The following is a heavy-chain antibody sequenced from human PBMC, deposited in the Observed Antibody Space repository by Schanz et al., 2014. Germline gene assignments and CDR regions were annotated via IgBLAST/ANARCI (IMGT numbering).Heavy chain of an antibody. J-gene: IGHJ5*02. CDR1: GGSIRRSTYY. CDR2: IYNSGSA. D-gene: IGHD3-10*01. CDR3: VRQLLWFGESGVDT. Sequence: QLQLPESGPGLVKPSETLSLTCTVSGGSIRRSTYYWGWIRQPPGKGLEWVASIYNSGSAYYGPSLKVRVTISGETSKTQFSRRLNSVTASDTAVYYCVRQLLWFGESGVDTWGQGTLVVVSS. V-gene: IGHV4-39*01.